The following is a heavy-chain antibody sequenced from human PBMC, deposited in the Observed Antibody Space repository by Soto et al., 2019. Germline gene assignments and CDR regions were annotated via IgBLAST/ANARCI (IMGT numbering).Heavy chain of an antibody. J-gene: IGHJ6*02. CDR3: ARGHYDFTPDV. CDR2: IYYSGST. Sequence: QVQLQESGPRLVKPSETLSLTCTVSGDSVNSGNHFWSWIRQPPGKGLEWIGFIYYSGSTNYNPSLKSRVTISLDTSKNQFSLKLSSVTAADTAVYYCARGHYDFTPDVWGQGTTVTVFS. V-gene: IGHV4-61*01. CDR1: GDSVNSGNHF. D-gene: IGHD3-3*01.